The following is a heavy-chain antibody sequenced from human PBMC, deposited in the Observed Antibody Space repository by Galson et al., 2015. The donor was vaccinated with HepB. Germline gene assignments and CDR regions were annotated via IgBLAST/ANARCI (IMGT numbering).Heavy chain of an antibody. D-gene: IGHD3-10*01. Sequence: SVKVSCKASGYTFTGYYMHWVRQAPGQGLEWMGRINPNSGGTNYAQKFQGRVTMTRDTSISTAYMELSRLRSDDTAVYYCASGGGPNYFGSGSYQDYWGQGTLVTVSS. CDR1: GYTFTGYY. J-gene: IGHJ4*02. CDR3: ASGGGPNYFGSGSYQDY. V-gene: IGHV1-2*06. CDR2: INPNSGGT.